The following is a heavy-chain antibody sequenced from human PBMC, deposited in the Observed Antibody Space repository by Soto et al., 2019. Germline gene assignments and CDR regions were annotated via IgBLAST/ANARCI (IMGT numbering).Heavy chain of an antibody. D-gene: IGHD6-13*01. J-gene: IGHJ5*02. CDR3: VRRHVSATGIDWFEP. Sequence: ASVKFSCKASGYTFTSYGIHWVRQAPGQRLEWMGWINAANGDTKYSPKFQGRVTITRDTSASTAYMELSSLRSEDTAVYYCVRRHVSATGIDWFEPWGEGTLVTVSS. CDR2: INAANGDT. V-gene: IGHV1-3*01. CDR1: GYTFTSYG.